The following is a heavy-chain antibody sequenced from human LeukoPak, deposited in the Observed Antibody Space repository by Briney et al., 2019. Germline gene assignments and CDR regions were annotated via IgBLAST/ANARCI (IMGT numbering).Heavy chain of an antibody. D-gene: IGHD3-22*01. CDR3: AREGDYDSSGYYGD. V-gene: IGHV4-61*02. J-gene: IGHJ4*02. CDR2: IYASGST. Sequence: SETLSLTCTVSGGSISSGSYYWSWIRQAAGKGLEWIGRIYASGSTNYNPSLKSRVTISVDTSKNQFSLKLSSVTAADTAVYYCAREGDYDSSGYYGDWGQGTLVTVSS. CDR1: GGSISSGSYY.